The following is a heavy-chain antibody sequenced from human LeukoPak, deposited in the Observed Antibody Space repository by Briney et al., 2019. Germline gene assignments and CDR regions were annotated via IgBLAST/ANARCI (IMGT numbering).Heavy chain of an antibody. CDR3: AKDSTYYYDSSGYYYFDY. V-gene: IGHV3-23*01. J-gene: IGHJ4*02. Sequence: GGSLRLSCAASGFTFSSYGMSWVRQAPGKGLEWVSAISGSGGSTYYADSVKGRFTISRDNSKNTLYLQMNSLRAEDTAVYYCAKDSTYYYDSSGYYYFDYWGQGTLVTVSS. CDR1: GFTFSSYG. CDR2: ISGSGGST. D-gene: IGHD3-22*01.